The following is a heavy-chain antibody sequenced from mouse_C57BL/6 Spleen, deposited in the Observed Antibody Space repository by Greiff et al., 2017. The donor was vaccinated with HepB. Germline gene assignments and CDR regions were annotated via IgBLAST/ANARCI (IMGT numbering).Heavy chain of an antibody. V-gene: IGHV1-82*01. CDR3: ARGRKYYGSSPNWYFDV. Sequence: QVQLQQSGPELVQPGASVKISCKASGYAFSSSWMNWVKQRPGTGLEWIGRIYPGDGDTNYNGKFKGKATLTADKSSSTADMQLSSLTSEDSAVYFCARGRKYYGSSPNWYFDVWGTGTTVTVSS. J-gene: IGHJ1*03. CDR2: IYPGDGDT. D-gene: IGHD1-1*01. CDR1: GYAFSSSW.